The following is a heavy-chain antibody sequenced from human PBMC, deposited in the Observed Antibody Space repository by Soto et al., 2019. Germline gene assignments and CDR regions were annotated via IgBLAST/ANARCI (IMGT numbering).Heavy chain of an antibody. V-gene: IGHV4-38-2*01. CDR2: IQPNGSP. J-gene: IGHJ5*02. CDR3: ARGIPRGLAALPWFDP. CDR1: GYTLYSGYN. Sequence: PSETLSVTCAVSGYTLYSGYNWGWVRQPPGKGLEWIASIQPNGSPYYNPSLKSRVTISIDTSKNQFSVKLTSVTAADTAVYYCARGIPRGLAALPWFDPWGPGTLVTVSS. D-gene: IGHD6-6*01.